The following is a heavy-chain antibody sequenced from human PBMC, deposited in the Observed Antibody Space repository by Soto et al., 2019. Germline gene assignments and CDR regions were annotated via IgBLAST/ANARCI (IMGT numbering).Heavy chain of an antibody. J-gene: IGHJ3*02. CDR2: IYYSGST. Sequence: QVQLQESGPGLVKPSETLSLTCTVSGGSISSYYWSWIRQPPGKGLEWIGYIYYSGSTNYNPALKSRVTISVDTSKNQFSLKLSSVTAADTAVYYCARHGSGFDAFDIWGQGTMVTVSS. CDR3: ARHGSGFDAFDI. CDR1: GGSISSYY. D-gene: IGHD3-22*01. V-gene: IGHV4-59*08.